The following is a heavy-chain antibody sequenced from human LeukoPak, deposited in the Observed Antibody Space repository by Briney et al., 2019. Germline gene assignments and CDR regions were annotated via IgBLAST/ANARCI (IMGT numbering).Heavy chain of an antibody. Sequence: PGGSLRLSCAASGFTFSSYGMSWVRQAPGKGLEWVSAISGSGGSTYYADSVKGRFTISRDNSKNTLYLQMNSLRAEDTAVYYCAKVRWDRIAACFDPWGQGTLVTVSS. V-gene: IGHV3-23*01. D-gene: IGHD6-13*01. J-gene: IGHJ5*02. CDR1: GFTFSSYG. CDR2: ISGSGGST. CDR3: AKVRWDRIAACFDP.